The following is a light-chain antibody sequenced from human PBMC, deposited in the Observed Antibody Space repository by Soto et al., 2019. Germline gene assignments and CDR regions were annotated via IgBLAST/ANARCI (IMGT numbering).Light chain of an antibody. Sequence: AIQLTQSPSSLSASVGDRVTITCRASQGISSALAWYQQKPGKAPKLLIYDASSLESGVPSRFSGSGSGTDFTFTISSLQPEDFATYYCQQFNNYWTFGQGTKVEIK. CDR2: DAS. CDR1: QGISSA. J-gene: IGKJ1*01. V-gene: IGKV1D-13*01. CDR3: QQFNNYWT.